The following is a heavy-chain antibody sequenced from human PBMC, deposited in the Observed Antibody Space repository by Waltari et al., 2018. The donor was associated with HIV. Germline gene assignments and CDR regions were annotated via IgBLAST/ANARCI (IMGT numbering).Heavy chain of an antibody. J-gene: IGHJ2*01. V-gene: IGHV3-23*01. CDR3: AKVRTTVTAVFYFDI. Sequence: EVQLLESGGGLVQPGGSLRLSCAASGFSFSSHAMSWGRQVPGEGLGWVSGISGGATGTYYADPVKGRFTISRDNSKSTLYLQMNSLRADDTAVYYCAKVRTTVTAVFYFDIWGRGALVTVSS. CDR2: ISGGATGT. D-gene: IGHD4-17*01. CDR1: GFSFSSHA.